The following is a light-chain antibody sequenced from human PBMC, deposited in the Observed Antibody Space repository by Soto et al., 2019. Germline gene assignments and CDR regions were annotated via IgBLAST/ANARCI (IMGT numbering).Light chain of an antibody. CDR1: SGHSSYI. Sequence: QSVLTQSSSASASLGSSVKLTCTLSSGHSSYIIAWHQQQPGKAPRYLMKLEGSGNYNRGSGVPDRFSGSSSGADRYLTISNLQFEDEADYYCETWDSNTHVFGTGTKVTFL. CDR2: LEGSGNY. CDR3: ETWDSNTHV. J-gene: IGLJ1*01. V-gene: IGLV4-60*02.